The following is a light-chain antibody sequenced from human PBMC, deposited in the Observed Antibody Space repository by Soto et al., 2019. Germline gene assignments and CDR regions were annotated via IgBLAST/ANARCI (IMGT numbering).Light chain of an antibody. J-gene: IGLJ1*01. V-gene: IGLV3-25*03. CDR2: KDR. CDR1: RLPRHY. Sequence: SYELTQPPSVSVSPGQTARITCSGDRLPRHYVHWYQQKPGQAPALVIFKDRERPSGIPERFSGSSSGTTVTLIISGVQDADEADYYCQSTDSSGSYVFGTGTKLTVL. CDR3: QSTDSSGSYV.